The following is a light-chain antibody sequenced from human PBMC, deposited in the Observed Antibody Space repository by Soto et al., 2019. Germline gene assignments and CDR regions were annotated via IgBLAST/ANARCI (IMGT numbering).Light chain of an antibody. CDR2: DAS. V-gene: IGKV3-11*01. J-gene: IGKJ1*01. CDR1: PSVSNS. Sequence: PGERATLSCRASPSVSNSLAWYQHKPGQAPRLLIYDASNRATGVPTRFSGSGSGTDFTLTISSLEPEDFAVYYCHQRQSWPRTFGQGTTVDI. CDR3: HQRQSWPRT.